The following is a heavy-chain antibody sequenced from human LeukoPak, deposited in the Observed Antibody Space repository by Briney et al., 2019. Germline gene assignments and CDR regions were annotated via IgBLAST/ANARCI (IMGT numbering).Heavy chain of an antibody. CDR3: ASGYCSSTSCFTAYYYYYMDV. J-gene: IGHJ6*03. D-gene: IGHD2-2*02. V-gene: IGHV1-2*02. Sequence: ASVKVSCKASGYTFTGYYMHWVRQAPGQGLEWMGWNNPNSGGTNYAQKFQGRVTMTRDTSISTAYMELSRLRSDDTAVYYCASGYCSSTSCFTAYYYYYMDVWGKGTTVTVSS. CDR2: NNPNSGGT. CDR1: GYTFTGYY.